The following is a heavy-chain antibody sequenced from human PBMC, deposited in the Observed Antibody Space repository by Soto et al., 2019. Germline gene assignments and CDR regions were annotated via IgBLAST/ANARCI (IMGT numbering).Heavy chain of an antibody. CDR2: ISWNSNII. CDR3: AKGGNDGFCSGGRCYFDD. Sequence: EVQLVESGGGLVQPGRSLRLSCAASGFTFDDYAMHWVRRVPGKGLEWVSSISWNSNIIGYADSVKGRFTISRDNAKNSLYLQMTSLRPEYTALYYCAKGGNDGFCSGGRCYFDDWGQGTLVTVYS. CDR1: GFTFDDYA. J-gene: IGHJ4*02. V-gene: IGHV3-9*01. D-gene: IGHD2-15*01.